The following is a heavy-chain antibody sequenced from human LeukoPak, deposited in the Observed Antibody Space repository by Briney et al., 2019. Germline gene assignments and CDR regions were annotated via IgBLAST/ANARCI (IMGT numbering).Heavy chain of an antibody. CDR2: IWYDGSNK. Sequence: GGSLRLSCAASGFTFNSYGMHWGRQAPGKGLEWGAVIWYDGSNKYYADSVKGRFTISRDNSKNTLYLQMNSLRAEDTAVYYCARDVYYYGSGSYDYWGQGTLVTVSS. D-gene: IGHD3-10*01. J-gene: IGHJ4*02. CDR1: GFTFNSYG. CDR3: ARDVYYYGSGSYDY. V-gene: IGHV3-33*01.